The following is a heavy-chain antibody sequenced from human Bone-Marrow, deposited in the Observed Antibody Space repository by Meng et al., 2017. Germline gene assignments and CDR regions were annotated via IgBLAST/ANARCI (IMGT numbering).Heavy chain of an antibody. CDR1: GASVSSGYW. Sequence: VHLQGSGPGLVKPSGPLPLTCGVSGASVSSGYWWTWVRQPPGKGLEWIGEFHHSGTTNYNPSLRSRVTISVDTSKNQFSLRLTSVTAADTAVYYCAASPGWWRIDSWGQGTLVTVSS. CDR2: FHHSGTT. V-gene: IGHV4-4*02. CDR3: AASPGWWRIDS. D-gene: IGHD6-19*01. J-gene: IGHJ4*02.